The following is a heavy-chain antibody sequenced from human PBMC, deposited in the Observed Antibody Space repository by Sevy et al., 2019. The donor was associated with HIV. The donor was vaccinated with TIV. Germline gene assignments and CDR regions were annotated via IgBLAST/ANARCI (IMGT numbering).Heavy chain of an antibody. CDR2: INHSGST. CDR3: ARAPPVVVVPGATSWFDP. J-gene: IGHJ5*02. D-gene: IGHD2-2*01. V-gene: IGHV4-34*01. CDR1: GGSFSGYY. Sequence: SETLSLTCAVYGGSFSGYYWNWIRHPPGKALEWIGEINHSGSTNYNPSLKSRVTISVDTSKNQFYLKLNSVTAADTAVYYCARAPPVVVVPGATSWFDPWGQGTLVTVSS.